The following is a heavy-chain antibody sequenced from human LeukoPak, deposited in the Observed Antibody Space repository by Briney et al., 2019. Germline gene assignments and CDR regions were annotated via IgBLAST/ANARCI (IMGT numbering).Heavy chain of an antibody. J-gene: IGHJ4*02. CDR2: ISYDGSNK. D-gene: IGHD6-19*01. V-gene: IGHV3-30-3*01. Sequence: GGSLRLSCAASGFTFSSYAMHWVRQAPGKGLEWVAVISYDGSNKYYADSVKGRFTISRDNSKNTLYLQMNSLRAEDTAVYYCARDQQWLPLDSGSPDYWGQGTLVTVSS. CDR1: GFTFSSYA. CDR3: ARDQQWLPLDSGSPDY.